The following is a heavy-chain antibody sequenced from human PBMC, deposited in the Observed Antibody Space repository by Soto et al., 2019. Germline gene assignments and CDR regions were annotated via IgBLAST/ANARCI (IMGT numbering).Heavy chain of an antibody. Sequence: QVQLMHSGAEVKKPGASVRVSCKASGYTFTNYYVHWVRQAPGQGLEWMGFINPNGGSTTYAQKFQGRFTVTTDTSTRTVYMQLSSLRSEDTAVFYCARSAPYDYWGQGSLVTVSS. CDR3: ARSAPYDY. V-gene: IGHV1-46*01. CDR2: INPNGGST. CDR1: GYTFTNYY. J-gene: IGHJ4*02.